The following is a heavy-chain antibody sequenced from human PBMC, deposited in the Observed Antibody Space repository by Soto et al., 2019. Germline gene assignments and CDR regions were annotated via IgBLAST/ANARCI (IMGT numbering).Heavy chain of an antibody. CDR3: ARGRYSYGSLTKWFDP. Sequence: QVQLQESGPGLVKPSQTLSLTCTVSGGSISSGGYYWSWIRQHPGKGLEWIGYIYYSGSTYYNPSLKSRVTISVDTSKNQFSLKLSSVTAADTAVYYCARGRYSYGSLTKWFDPWGQGTLVTVSS. CDR2: IYYSGST. D-gene: IGHD5-18*01. J-gene: IGHJ5*02. V-gene: IGHV4-31*03. CDR1: GGSISSGGYY.